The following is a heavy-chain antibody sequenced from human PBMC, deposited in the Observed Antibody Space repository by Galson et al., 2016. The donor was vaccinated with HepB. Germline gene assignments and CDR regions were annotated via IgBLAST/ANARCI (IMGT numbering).Heavy chain of an antibody. Sequence: SLRLSCAASGFTFRNYGMHWVRQAPGKGLEWVALISHDGRLKYYADSVKGRSTISRDNSKKTLSLQMNRLGAEDTAVYYGAKDSGFTNTGCQNNWCDPWGQGTLVTVSS. J-gene: IGHJ5*02. CDR2: ISHDGRLK. CDR3: AKDSGFTNTGCQNNWCDP. CDR1: GFTFRNYG. D-gene: IGHD2-2*01. V-gene: IGHV3-30*18.